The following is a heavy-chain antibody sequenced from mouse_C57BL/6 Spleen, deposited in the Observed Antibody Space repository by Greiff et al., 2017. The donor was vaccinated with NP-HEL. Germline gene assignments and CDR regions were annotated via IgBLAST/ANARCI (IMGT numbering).Heavy chain of an antibody. D-gene: IGHD1-1*01. V-gene: IGHV1-50*01. CDR1: GYTFTSYW. CDR2: IDPSDSYT. J-gene: IGHJ2*01. CDR3: ESGGTVVDRGDFDY. Sequence: QVQLQQPGAELVKPGASVKLSCKASGYTFTSYWMQWVKQRPGQGLEWIGEIDPSDSYTNYNQKFKGKATLTVDTSSSTAYMQLSSLTSEDSAVYDGESGGTVVDRGDFDYWGQGTTLTVSS.